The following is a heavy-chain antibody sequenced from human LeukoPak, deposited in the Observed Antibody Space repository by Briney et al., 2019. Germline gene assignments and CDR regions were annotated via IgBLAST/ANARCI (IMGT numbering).Heavy chain of an antibody. J-gene: IGHJ4*02. CDR1: GGSFSGYY. Sequence: PSETLSLTCAVYGGSFSGYYWSWIRQPPGKGLEWIGEINHSGSTNYNPSLESRVTISVDTSKNQFSLKLSSVTAADTAVYYCARHDFWSGSNLDYWGQGTLVTVSS. D-gene: IGHD3-3*01. CDR2: INHSGST. V-gene: IGHV4-34*01. CDR3: ARHDFWSGSNLDY.